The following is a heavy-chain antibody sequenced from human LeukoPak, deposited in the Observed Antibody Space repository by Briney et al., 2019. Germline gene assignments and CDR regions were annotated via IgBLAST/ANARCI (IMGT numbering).Heavy chain of an antibody. J-gene: IGHJ5*02. D-gene: IGHD2-8*01. Sequence: GGSLRLSCAASGFTVSSNYMSWVRQAPGKGLEWVSVIYSGGSTYYADSVKGRFTISRHNSKNTLYLQMNSLRAEDTAVYFCARVVLYVFDPWGQGTLVTVSS. CDR3: ARVVLYVFDP. V-gene: IGHV3-53*04. CDR1: GFTVSSNY. CDR2: IYSGGST.